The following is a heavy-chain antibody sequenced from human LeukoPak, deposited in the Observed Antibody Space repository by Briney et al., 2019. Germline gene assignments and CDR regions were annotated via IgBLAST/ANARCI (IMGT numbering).Heavy chain of an antibody. CDR3: AKFLPTHIVVANYYFDY. J-gene: IGHJ4*02. CDR1: GFTFSSYA. D-gene: IGHD2-21*01. Sequence: PGGSLRLSCAAYGFTFSSYAMSWVRQAPGKGLEWVSAISGSGGSTYYADSVKGRFTISSDNSKNTLYLQMNSLRAEDTAVYYCAKFLPTHIVVANYYFDYWGQGTLVTVSS. V-gene: IGHV3-23*01. CDR2: ISGSGGST.